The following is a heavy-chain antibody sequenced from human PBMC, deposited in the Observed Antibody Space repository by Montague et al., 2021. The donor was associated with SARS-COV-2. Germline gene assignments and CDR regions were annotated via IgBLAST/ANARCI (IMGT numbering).Heavy chain of an antibody. CDR1: GFTVSSKY. V-gene: IGHV3-66*01. D-gene: IGHD3-3*01. CDR3: ARGGDYDFWSGYVNYGMDV. Sequence: SLRLSCAASGFTVSSKYMSWVRQAPGKGLEWVSVIYSGGSTYYADSVKGRFTISRDNSKNTLYLQMNSLRAEDTAVYYCARGGDYDFWSGYVNYGMDVWGQGTTVTVSS. CDR2: IYSGGST. J-gene: IGHJ6*02.